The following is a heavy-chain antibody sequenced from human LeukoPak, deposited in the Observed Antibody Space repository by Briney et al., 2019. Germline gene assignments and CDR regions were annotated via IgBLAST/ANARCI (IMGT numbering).Heavy chain of an antibody. V-gene: IGHV4-4*07. CDR2: IYTSGSI. J-gene: IGHJ5*02. Sequence: SETLSLTCTVSNYSISSYCWSWVRQPAGKGLEWISCIYTSGSINYNPSIKNRLTVSVDTSNKQFPRQLSSGQGTDAAVFYWARGFTRVRGAYGWFDPWGQGALVTVSS. CDR1: NYSISSYC. CDR3: ARGFTRVRGAYGWFDP. D-gene: IGHD3-10*01.